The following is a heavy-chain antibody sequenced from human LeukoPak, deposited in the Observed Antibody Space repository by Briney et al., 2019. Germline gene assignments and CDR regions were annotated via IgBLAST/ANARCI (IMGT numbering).Heavy chain of an antibody. V-gene: IGHV4-39*07. Sequence: PSETLSLTCTVSGGSIRTNTYYWGWVRQPPGKGLEWIGEIHHRGTTYYLPSLKSRVTMSVDTSKNHFSLRLTSVTAADTAIYYCAREVNSGNYDWFDPWGQGTLVTVSS. CDR3: AREVNSGNYDWFDP. CDR1: GGSIRTNTYY. D-gene: IGHD1-26*01. CDR2: IHHRGTT. J-gene: IGHJ5*02.